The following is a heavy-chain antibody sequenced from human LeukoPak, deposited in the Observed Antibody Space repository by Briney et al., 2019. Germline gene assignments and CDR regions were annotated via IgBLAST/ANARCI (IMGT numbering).Heavy chain of an antibody. CDR1: GLILSGYG. Sequence: GGPLTLSCAASGLILSGYGMHWPREAPGRGVEGVAINWYDGSIKYYVDSVKGRFTISRDNSKITLYLQMNSLRAEDTAVYYCARAGCNGGSCKPCAYYAMDVWGQGTTVTVS. J-gene: IGHJ6*02. CDR2: NWYDGSIK. V-gene: IGHV3-33*01. CDR3: ARAGCNGGSCKPCAYYAMDV. D-gene: IGHD2-15*01.